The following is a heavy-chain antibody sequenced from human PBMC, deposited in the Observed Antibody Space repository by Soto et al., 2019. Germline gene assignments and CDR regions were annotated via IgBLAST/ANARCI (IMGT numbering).Heavy chain of an antibody. Sequence: SETLSLTCFVSSYSISSGFFWAWIRQSPGKGLEWVGSIYHTGDTHYNPSLRSQVSMSVDTSKNQFSLRLTSLTAADTAVYFCARDTNSLDLWGRGILVTVSS. CDR3: ARDTNSLDL. V-gene: IGHV4-38-2*02. D-gene: IGHD2-8*01. J-gene: IGHJ5*02. CDR2: IYHTGDT. CDR1: SYSISSGFF.